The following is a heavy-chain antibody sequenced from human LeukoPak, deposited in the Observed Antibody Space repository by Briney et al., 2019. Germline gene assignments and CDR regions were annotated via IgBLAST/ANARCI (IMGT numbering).Heavy chain of an antibody. V-gene: IGHV3-48*02. CDR2: ISSSSSTI. Sequence: GGSLRLSCAASGFTFSSYSMNWVRQAPGKGLEWVSYISSSSSTIYYADSVKGRFTISRDNAKNSLYLQMNSLRDEDTAVYYCLVGVHCSGGSCYPTWFDPWGQGTLVTVSS. D-gene: IGHD2-15*01. CDR3: LVGVHCSGGSCYPTWFDP. CDR1: GFTFSSYS. J-gene: IGHJ5*02.